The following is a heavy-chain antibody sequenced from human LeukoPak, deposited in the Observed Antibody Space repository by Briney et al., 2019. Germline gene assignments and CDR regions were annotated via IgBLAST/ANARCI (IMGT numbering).Heavy chain of an antibody. Sequence: SETLSLTCTVSRGSISGSSYYWGWIRQPPGKGLEWIGSIYYSGSTYYNPSLKSRVTISVDTSKNQFSLKLSSVTAADTAVYYCARHTQQLVPNEGVYWGQGTLVTVSS. CDR3: ARHTQQLVPNEGVY. J-gene: IGHJ4*02. CDR1: RGSISGSSYY. CDR2: IYYSGST. D-gene: IGHD6-13*01. V-gene: IGHV4-39*01.